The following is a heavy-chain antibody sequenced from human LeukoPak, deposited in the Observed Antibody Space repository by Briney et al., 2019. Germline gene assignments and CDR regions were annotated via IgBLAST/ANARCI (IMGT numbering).Heavy chain of an antibody. J-gene: IGHJ5*02. CDR3: ARDVAARPDWFDP. Sequence: GRSLRLSCAASGFTFHDYAMHWVRQAPGKGLEWVSGISWNSDNIGYADSVKGRFTISRDNAKNSLYLQMNSLRAEDTALYYCARDVAARPDWFDPWGQGTLVTVSS. CDR2: ISWNSDNI. V-gene: IGHV3-9*01. CDR1: GFTFHDYA. D-gene: IGHD6-6*01.